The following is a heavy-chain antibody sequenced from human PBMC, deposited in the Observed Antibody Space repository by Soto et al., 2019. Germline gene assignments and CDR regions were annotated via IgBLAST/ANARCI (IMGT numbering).Heavy chain of an antibody. Sequence: ASVKVSCKASGYTFTGYDMHWVRQAPGQRLEWMGWINTGNGNTKYSQKFQGRVTITRDTSTSTAYMELRSLRSDDTAVYYCARVVAASTLTGGDWFDPWGQGTLVTVSS. V-gene: IGHV1-3*04. J-gene: IGHJ5*02. CDR3: ARVVAASTLTGGDWFDP. CDR2: INTGNGNT. D-gene: IGHD2-15*01. CDR1: GYTFTGYD.